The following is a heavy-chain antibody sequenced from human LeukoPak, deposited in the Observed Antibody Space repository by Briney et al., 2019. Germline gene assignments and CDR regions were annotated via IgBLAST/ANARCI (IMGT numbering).Heavy chain of an antibody. V-gene: IGHV1-18*01. J-gene: IGHJ4*02. CDR2: IGTYNGNT. Sequence: ASVKVSCKASGYTFTSYGISWVRQAPGQGLEWMGRIGTYNGNTNYAQKFQGRVTMTTDTSTSTAYMELRSLRSDDTAVYYCARDYGIPIIVQADYWGQGTLVTVSS. CDR3: ARDYGIPIIVQADY. CDR1: GYTFTSYG. D-gene: IGHD4-17*01.